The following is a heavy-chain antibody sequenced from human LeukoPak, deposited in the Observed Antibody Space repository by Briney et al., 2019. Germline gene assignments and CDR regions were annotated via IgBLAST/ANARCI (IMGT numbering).Heavy chain of an antibody. Sequence: GGSLRLSCGASGFTFSTHDMHWVRQAPGKGLEWVAFIRYDGSNKYYADSVKGRFTISRDNSKNTLYLQMNSLRAEGTAVYYCAKESYYGSGSYYILKYWGQGTLVTVSS. V-gene: IGHV3-30*02. D-gene: IGHD3-10*01. CDR2: IRYDGSNK. CDR1: GFTFSTHD. CDR3: AKESYYGSGSYYILKY. J-gene: IGHJ4*02.